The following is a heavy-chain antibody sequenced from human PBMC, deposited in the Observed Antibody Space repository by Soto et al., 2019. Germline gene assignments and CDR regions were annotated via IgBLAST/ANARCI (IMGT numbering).Heavy chain of an antibody. Sequence: QVQLVESGGGVVQPGRSLRLSCAASGFTFSRHTMHWVRQAPGKGLAWVAAISADGSNTYYADSVKGRFTISRDNSKNTLYLQMNSLSSEDTAVHHCAREVYYDFWSGFNTHPYYFDDGGQGTLVTVSS. D-gene: IGHD3-3*01. CDR1: GFTFSRHT. J-gene: IGHJ4*02. CDR3: AREVYYDFWSGFNTHPYYFDD. CDR2: ISADGSNT. V-gene: IGHV3-30-3*01.